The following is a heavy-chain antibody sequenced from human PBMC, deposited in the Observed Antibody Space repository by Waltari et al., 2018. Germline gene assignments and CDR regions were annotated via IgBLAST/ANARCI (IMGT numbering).Heavy chain of an antibody. V-gene: IGHV4-59*11. Sequence: QVQLQESGPGLVKPSETLSLTCTVSGGSISSPYWSWIRQPPGKGLEWIGYIYYSGSTNYNPSLKSRVTISVDTSKNQFSLKLSSVTAADTAVYYCARDWKSGGSYAFDYWGQGTLVTVSS. CDR3: ARDWKSGGSYAFDY. J-gene: IGHJ4*02. CDR2: IYYSGST. D-gene: IGHD1-26*01. CDR1: GGSISSPY.